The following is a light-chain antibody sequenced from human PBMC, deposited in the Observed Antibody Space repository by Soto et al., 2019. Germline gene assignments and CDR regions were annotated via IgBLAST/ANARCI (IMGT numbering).Light chain of an antibody. Sequence: EIVLTQSPATLSVSPGESATLSCRASETISSNLAWYQQKIGQAPRLLIYGASTRASGIPDKFSGSGSGTEFTLTISSLQSEDFAVYYCQQHDDWPRTFGQGTKVDIK. J-gene: IGKJ1*01. CDR1: ETISSN. V-gene: IGKV3-15*01. CDR3: QQHDDWPRT. CDR2: GAS.